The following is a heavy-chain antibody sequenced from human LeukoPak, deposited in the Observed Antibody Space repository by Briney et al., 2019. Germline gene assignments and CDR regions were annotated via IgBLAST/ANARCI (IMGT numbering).Heavy chain of an antibody. V-gene: IGHV3-30*03. CDR1: GFTFSSYS. CDR3: SRSLNY. CDR2: ISYDGTNK. Sequence: GGSLRLSCAASGFTFSSYSMHWVRQAPGKGLEWVAVISYDGTNKYYGDSVKGRFTISRDNSKNTLYLQMNSLRADDTAVYYCSRSLNYWGQGALVIVSS. J-gene: IGHJ4*02. D-gene: IGHD3-9*01.